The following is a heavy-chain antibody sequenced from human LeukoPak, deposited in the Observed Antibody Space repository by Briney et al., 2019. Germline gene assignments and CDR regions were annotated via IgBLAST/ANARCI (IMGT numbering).Heavy chain of an antibody. D-gene: IGHD6-13*01. Sequence: ASVKVSCKASGYTFTSYAMHWVRQAPGQRLEWMGWINAGNGNTKYSQKFQGRVTITRDTSASTAYMELSSLRSEDTAVYSCARAYSSSWYGNWFDPWGQGTLVTVSS. CDR3: ARAYSSSWYGNWFDP. CDR1: GYTFTSYA. V-gene: IGHV1-3*01. CDR2: INAGNGNT. J-gene: IGHJ5*02.